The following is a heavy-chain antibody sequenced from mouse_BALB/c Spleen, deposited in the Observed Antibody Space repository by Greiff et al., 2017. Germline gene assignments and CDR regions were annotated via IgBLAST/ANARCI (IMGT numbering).Heavy chain of an antibody. D-gene: IGHD1-1*01. CDR1: GYTFTSYY. J-gene: IGHJ3*01. CDR3: TSKSFYYGSSEFAY. CDR2: INPSNGGT. V-gene: IGHV1S81*02. Sequence: QVQLQQSGAELVKPGASVKLSCKASGYTFTSYYMYWVKQRPGQGLEWIGEINPSNGGTNFNEKFKSKATLTVDKSSSTAYMQLSSLTSEDSAVYYCTSKSFYYGSSEFAYWGQGTLVTVSA.